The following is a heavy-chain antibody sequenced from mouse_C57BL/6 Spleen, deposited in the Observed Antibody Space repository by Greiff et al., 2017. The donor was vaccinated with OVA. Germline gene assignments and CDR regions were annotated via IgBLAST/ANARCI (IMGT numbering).Heavy chain of an antibody. CDR3: ARSPIYYGNWYFDV. J-gene: IGHJ1*03. CDR1: GFTLTDYY. Sequence: EVQRVESGGGLVQPGGSLSLSCAASGFTLTDYYMSWVRQPPGKALEWLGFIRNKANGYTTEYSASVKGRFTISRDNSQSILYLQMNALRAEDSATYYCARSPIYYGNWYFDVWGTGTTVTVSS. CDR2: IRNKANGYTT. V-gene: IGHV7-3*01. D-gene: IGHD2-1*01.